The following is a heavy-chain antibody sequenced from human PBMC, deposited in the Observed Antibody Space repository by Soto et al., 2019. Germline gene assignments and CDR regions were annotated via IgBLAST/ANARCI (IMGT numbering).Heavy chain of an antibody. CDR1: GFTFSSYG. Sequence: GGSLRLSCAASGFTFSSYGMHWVRQAPGKGLEWVAVISYDGSNKYYADSVKGRFTISRDNSKNTLYLQMNSLRAADTAVYYCAKGRRWLQPSDYWGQGTLVTV. J-gene: IGHJ4*02. CDR3: AKGRRWLQPSDY. V-gene: IGHV3-30*18. D-gene: IGHD5-12*01. CDR2: ISYDGSNK.